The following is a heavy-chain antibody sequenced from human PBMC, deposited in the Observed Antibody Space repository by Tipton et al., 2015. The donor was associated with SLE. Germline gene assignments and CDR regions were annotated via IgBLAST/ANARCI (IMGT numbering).Heavy chain of an antibody. CDR1: GGSISSSSYY. Sequence: LRLSCTVSGGSISSSSYYWGWIRQPPGKGLEWIGSIYYSGSTYYNPPLKSRVTISVDTSKNQFSLKLSSVTAADTAVYYCARASDYYYMDVWGKGTTVTVSS. J-gene: IGHJ6*03. CDR2: IYYSGST. V-gene: IGHV4-39*07. CDR3: ARASDYYYMDV.